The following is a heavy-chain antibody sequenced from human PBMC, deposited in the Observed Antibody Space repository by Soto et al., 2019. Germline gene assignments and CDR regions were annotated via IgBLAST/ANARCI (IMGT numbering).Heavy chain of an antibody. CDR2: INEDGSET. CDR1: TFSFSSFW. Sequence: EVQLVESGGGLVQPGGSLRLSCTSSTFSFSSFWMSWVRQAPGQGLEWVAYINEDGSETHSVDSMKGRFTISRDNAKNSLFLQMNSLRAEDTAKYYCVRGHHGLEVWGQGTTVTVSS. CDR3: VRGHHGLEV. J-gene: IGHJ6*02. V-gene: IGHV3-7*04.